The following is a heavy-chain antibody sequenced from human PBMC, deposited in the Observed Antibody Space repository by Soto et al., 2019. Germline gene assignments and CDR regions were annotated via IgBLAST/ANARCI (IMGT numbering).Heavy chain of an antibody. V-gene: IGHV1-69*01. CDR1: GGTFSSYA. D-gene: IGHD3-9*01. J-gene: IGHJ4*02. CDR3: ARDQAGDILTGPHFDY. CDR2: IIPIFGTA. Sequence: QVQLVQSGAEVKKPGSSVKVSCKASGGTFSSYAISWVRQAPGQGLEWMGGIIPIFGTANYTQKFQGRVTITADESTSTAYMELSSLRSEDTAVYYCARDQAGDILTGPHFDYWGQGTLVTVSS.